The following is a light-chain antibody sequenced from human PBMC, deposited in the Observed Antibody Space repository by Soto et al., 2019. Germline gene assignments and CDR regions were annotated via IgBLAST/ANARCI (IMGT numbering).Light chain of an antibody. V-gene: IGLV2-14*03. CDR3: SSYTGLSALGV. Sequence: QSALTRPASVSGSPGQSITISCTGTRSDAGSYSYVSWYQQHPGKAPKLIIFDVNNRPSGISNRFSGSESGSTASLTISGLQAEDEADYYCSSYTGLSALGVFGGGTKLTVL. J-gene: IGLJ3*02. CDR2: DVN. CDR1: RSDAGSYSY.